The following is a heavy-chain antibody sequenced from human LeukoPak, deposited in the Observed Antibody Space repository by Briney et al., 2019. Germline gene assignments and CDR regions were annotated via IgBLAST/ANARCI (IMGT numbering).Heavy chain of an antibody. J-gene: IGHJ4*02. Sequence: ASVKVSCKASGGTFSSYAISWVRQAPGQGLEWMGGIIPIFGTANYAQKFQGRVTTTTDESTSTAYMELSSLRSEDTAVYYCARGHPDYDSSGYYCCYFDYWGQGALVTVSS. CDR1: GGTFSSYA. CDR3: ARGHPDYDSSGYYCCYFDY. V-gene: IGHV1-69*05. CDR2: IIPIFGTA. D-gene: IGHD3-22*01.